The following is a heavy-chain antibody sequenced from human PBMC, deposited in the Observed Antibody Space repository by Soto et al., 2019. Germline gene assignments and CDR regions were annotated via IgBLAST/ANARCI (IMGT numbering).Heavy chain of an antibody. J-gene: IGHJ4*02. CDR3: AREDYDSSGYYRY. CDR2: IYYSGST. D-gene: IGHD3-22*01. CDR1: GGSMSSGDYY. V-gene: IGHV4-30-4*01. Sequence: PSETLSLTCTVSGGSMSSGDYYWSWIRQPPGKGLEWIGYIYYSGSTYYNPSLKSRVTISVDTSKNQFSLKLSSVTAADTAVYYCAREDYDSSGYYRYWGQGTLVTVSS.